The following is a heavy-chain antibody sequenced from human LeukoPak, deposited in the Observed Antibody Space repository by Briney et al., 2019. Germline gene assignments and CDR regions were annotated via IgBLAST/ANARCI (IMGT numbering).Heavy chain of an antibody. V-gene: IGHV5-51*01. CDR1: GYSFTNYW. Sequence: GESLKISCKGSGYSFTNYWIGWVRQMPGKGLEGMGIIYRGDSDTRYSPSCQGQVTISADKSISTAYLQWSSLKASDTAMYYCARHEYGSSMGYYYYMDVWGKGTTVTVSS. CDR2: IYRGDSDT. CDR3: ARHEYGSSMGYYYYMDV. J-gene: IGHJ6*03. D-gene: IGHD6-6*01.